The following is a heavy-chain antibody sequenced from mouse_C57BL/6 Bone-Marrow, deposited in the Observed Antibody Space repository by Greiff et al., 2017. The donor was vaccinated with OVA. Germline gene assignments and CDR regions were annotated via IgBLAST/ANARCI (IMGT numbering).Heavy chain of an antibody. J-gene: IGHJ4*01. CDR3: ARRGYYG. D-gene: IGHD2-1*01. CDR2: IDPSDSYT. Sequence: VQLQQPGAELVRPGTSVKLSCKASGYTFTSYWMHWVKQRPGQGLAWIGVIDPSDSYTNYNQKFKGKATLTVDTSSSTAYMQLSSLTSEDSAVYYCARRGYYGWGQGTSVTVSS. V-gene: IGHV1-59*01. CDR1: GYTFTSYW.